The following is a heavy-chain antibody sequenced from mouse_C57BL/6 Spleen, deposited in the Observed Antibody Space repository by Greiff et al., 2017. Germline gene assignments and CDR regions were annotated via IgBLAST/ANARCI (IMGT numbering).Heavy chain of an antibody. J-gene: IGHJ4*01. CDR1: GYTFTSYW. V-gene: IGHV1-52*01. Sequence: QVQLQQPGAELVRPGSSVKLSCKASGYTFTSYWLNWVKQRPIQGLEWIGNIDPSDSETHYNQKFKAKATLTVDKSSSTWYMQLLSLTSDDSAVYYCARSGRLRRAMDYWGQGTSVTVSS. D-gene: IGHD2-4*01. CDR2: IDPSDSET. CDR3: ARSGRLRRAMDY.